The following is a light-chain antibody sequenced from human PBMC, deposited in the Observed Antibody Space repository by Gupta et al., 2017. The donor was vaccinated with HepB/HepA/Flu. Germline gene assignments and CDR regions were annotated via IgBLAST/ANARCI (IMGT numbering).Light chain of an antibody. CDR3: QSADSSGSYLVV. CDR1: ALPKQY. J-gene: IGLJ2*01. V-gene: IGLV3-25*03. Sequence: SYALTQPPSVPVSPGQTARITCSGDALPKQYAYWYQQKPGQASVLVLYKDSDRPSGNPEPLSGSSSGTTVTLTITGVQAEDEADYDYQSADSSGSYLVVFGGGTKLTVL. CDR2: KDS.